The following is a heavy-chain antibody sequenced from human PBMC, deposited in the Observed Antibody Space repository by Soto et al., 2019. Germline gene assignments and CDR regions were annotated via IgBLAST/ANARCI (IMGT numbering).Heavy chain of an antibody. Sequence: QVQLQESGPGLVKPSGTLSLTCAVSGGSISSSNWWSWVRQPPGKGLEWIWEIYHSGSTNYNPSLKSRFTISVDKSMNQFSRKLSYVTAAYPAVYYCARAAMGGSSWPFDYWGQGTLVTVYS. J-gene: IGHJ4*02. CDR3: ARAAMGGSSWPFDY. CDR1: GGSISSSNW. D-gene: IGHD6-13*01. V-gene: IGHV4-4*02. CDR2: IYHSGST.